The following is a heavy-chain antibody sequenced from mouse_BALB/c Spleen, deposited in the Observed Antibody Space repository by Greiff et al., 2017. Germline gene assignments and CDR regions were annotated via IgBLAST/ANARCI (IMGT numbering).Heavy chain of an antibody. CDR2: IYPGNSDT. CDR3: TGKYGSSPWFAY. Sequence: EVKLMESGPVLVRPGASVKMSCKASGYTFTSYWMHWVKQRPGQGLEWIGAIYPGNSDTSYNQKFKGKAKLTAVTSTSTAYMELSSLTNEDSAVYYYTGKYGSSPWFAYWGQGTLVTVSA. V-gene: IGHV1-5*01. J-gene: IGHJ3*01. CDR1: GYTFTSYW. D-gene: IGHD1-1*01.